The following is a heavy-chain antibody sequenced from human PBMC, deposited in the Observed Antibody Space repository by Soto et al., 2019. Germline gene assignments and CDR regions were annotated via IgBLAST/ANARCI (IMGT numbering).Heavy chain of an antibody. V-gene: IGHV1-18*01. J-gene: IGHJ6*03. Sequence: QVQLVQSGAEVKKPGASVTVSCKASGYTFTSYGISWVRQAPGQGLEWMGWISAYNGNTNYAQKLQGRVTMTTDTSPSTAYRGLRSLRSDDTAVYYCARDGVAATHYSYYYYMYVWGKGTKVTVSS. D-gene: IGHD2-15*01. CDR3: ARDGVAATHYSYYYYMYV. CDR1: GYTFTSYG. CDR2: ISAYNGNT.